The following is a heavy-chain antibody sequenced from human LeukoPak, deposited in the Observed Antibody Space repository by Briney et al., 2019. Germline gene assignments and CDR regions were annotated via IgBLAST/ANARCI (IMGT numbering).Heavy chain of an antibody. J-gene: IGHJ6*03. D-gene: IGHD2-15*01. CDR1: GSTFNSHS. Sequence: GGSLRLSCTVSGSTFNSHSMNWVRQAPGKGLEWISYISSRGSAVYSAVSVKGRFTISRDNANNSLFLQMNSLRDEDTAVYYCARVVLGYCSGGSCPGGYCYYMDVWGKGTSVTVSS. V-gene: IGHV3-48*02. CDR3: ARVVLGYCSGGSCPGGYCYYMDV. CDR2: ISSRGSAV.